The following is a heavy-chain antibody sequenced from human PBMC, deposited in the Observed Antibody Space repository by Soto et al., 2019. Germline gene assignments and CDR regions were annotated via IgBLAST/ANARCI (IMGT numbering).Heavy chain of an antibody. CDR1: GYTFTGYY. D-gene: IGHD6-19*01. CDR2: INPNSGGT. J-gene: IGHJ5*02. Sequence: QVQLVQSGAEVKKPGASVKVSCKASGYTFTGYYMHWVRQAPGQGLEGMGWINPNSGGTNYAQKFQGRVTMTRDTSVSSADMELGRVISDATAGYYRARNPAARRHRGWYWFAPRGQGTLVTVSS. CDR3: ARNPAARRHRGWYWFAP. V-gene: IGHV1-2*02.